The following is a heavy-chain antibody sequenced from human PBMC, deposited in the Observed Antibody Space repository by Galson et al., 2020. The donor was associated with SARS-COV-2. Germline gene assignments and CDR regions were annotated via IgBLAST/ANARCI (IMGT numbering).Heavy chain of an antibody. CDR1: GFTFSSYW. Sequence: GESLKISCAASGFTFSSYWMSWVRQAPGKGLEWVANIKQDGSEKYYVDSVKGRFTISRDNAKNSLYLQMNSLRAEDTAVYYCARGGLYYDFWSGYYKPGNDYYGMDVWGQGTTVTVSS. J-gene: IGHJ6*02. D-gene: IGHD3-3*01. CDR2: IKQDGSEK. V-gene: IGHV3-7*01. CDR3: ARGGLYYDFWSGYYKPGNDYYGMDV.